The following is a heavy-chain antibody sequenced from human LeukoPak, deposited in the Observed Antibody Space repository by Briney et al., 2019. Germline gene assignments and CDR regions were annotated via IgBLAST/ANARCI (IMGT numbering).Heavy chain of an antibody. V-gene: IGHV3-30-3*01. J-gene: IGHJ3*02. CDR2: ISYDGSNK. CDR1: GFTFSSYA. Sequence: GGSLRLSFAASGFTFSSYAMHWVRQAPGKGLEWVAVISYDGSNKYYADSVKGRFTISRDNSKNTLYLQMNSLRAEDTAVYYCARGSTGANDAFDIWGQGTMVTVSS. CDR3: ARGSTGANDAFDI. D-gene: IGHD7-27*01.